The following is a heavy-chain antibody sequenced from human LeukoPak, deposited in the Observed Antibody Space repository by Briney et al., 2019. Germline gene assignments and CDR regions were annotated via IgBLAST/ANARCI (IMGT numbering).Heavy chain of an antibody. CDR3: AKDGYNYDSSGHFDY. CDR2: ISGSGGAT. V-gene: IGHV3-23*01. J-gene: IGHJ4*02. D-gene: IGHD3-22*01. CDR1: GFTFSLFA. Sequence: GGSLRLSCAASGFTFSLFAMHWVRQAPGKGLEWVSAISGSGGATYHADADSVKGRVTISRDNSKNALYLQINNLRAEDTAVYYCAKDGYNYDSSGHFDYWGQGTPVTVSS.